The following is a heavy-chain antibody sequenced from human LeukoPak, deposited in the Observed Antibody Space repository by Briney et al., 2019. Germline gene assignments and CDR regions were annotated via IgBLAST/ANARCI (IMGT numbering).Heavy chain of an antibody. CDR2: INHSGST. CDR3: ARGPYY. J-gene: IGHJ4*02. V-gene: IGHV4-34*01. Sequence: SETLSLTCAVYGGSFSGYYWSWVRQAPGKGLEWVGEINHSGSTNYNPSLKSRVTISVDTSKNQFSLKLSSVTAADMAVYYCARGPYYWGQGTLVTVSS. CDR1: GGSFSGYY.